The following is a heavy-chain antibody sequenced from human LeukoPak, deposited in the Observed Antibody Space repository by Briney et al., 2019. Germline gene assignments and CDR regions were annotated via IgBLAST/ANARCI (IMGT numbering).Heavy chain of an antibody. CDR3: ARGGYDYYYYYYGMDV. D-gene: IGHD5-12*01. CDR2: IYSGGST. J-gene: IGHJ6*02. Sequence: PGGSLRLSCAASGFTVSSNYMSWVRQAPGKGLEWVSVIYSGGSTYYADSVKGRFTISRDNSKNTLYLQMNSLRAEDTAVYYCARGGYDYYYYYYGMDVWGQGTTVTVSS. V-gene: IGHV3-53*01. CDR1: GFTVSSNY.